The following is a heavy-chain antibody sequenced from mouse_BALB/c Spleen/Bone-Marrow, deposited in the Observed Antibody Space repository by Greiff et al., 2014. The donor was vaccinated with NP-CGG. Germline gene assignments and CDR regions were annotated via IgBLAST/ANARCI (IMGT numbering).Heavy chain of an antibody. J-gene: IGHJ2*01. CDR1: GFNIKDTY. D-gene: IGHD2-2*01. CDR2: IDPANGNT. CDR3: ASYVYGYYFDY. V-gene: IGHV14-3*02. Sequence: VQLQQSGAELVKPGASVKLSCTASGFNIKDTYMHWVEQRPEQGLEWIGRIDPANGNTKYDPKFQGKASITADTSSNTAYLQLSSLTSEDTAVYYCASYVYGYYFDYWGQGTTLTVSS.